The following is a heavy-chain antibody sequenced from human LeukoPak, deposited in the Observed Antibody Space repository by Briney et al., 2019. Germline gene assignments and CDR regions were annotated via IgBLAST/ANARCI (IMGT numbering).Heavy chain of an antibody. D-gene: IGHD3-22*01. J-gene: IGHJ4*02. V-gene: IGHV1-18*01. CDR1: GYTFTSYG. CDR2: ISAYNGNT. Sequence: ASVKVSCKASGYTFTSYGISWVRRAPGQGLEWMGWISAYNGNTNYAQKLQGRVTMTTDTSTSTAYMELRSPRSDDTAVYYCARDYPYDSSGYCDYWGQGTLVTVSS. CDR3: ARDYPYDSSGYCDY.